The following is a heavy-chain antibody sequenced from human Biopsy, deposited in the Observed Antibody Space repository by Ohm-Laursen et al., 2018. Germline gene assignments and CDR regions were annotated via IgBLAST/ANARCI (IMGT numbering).Heavy chain of an antibody. D-gene: IGHD4-23*01. J-gene: IGHJ4*02. V-gene: IGHV4-59*11. CDR1: GGSFTGHY. CDR2: ISYTGYT. CDR3: ARGSNDFGGLYFPR. Sequence: TLSLTCTASGGSFTGHYWSWIRQPPGKGLEWIGHISYTGYTSYNASLKSRVTISVDTSRNHFSLGLSSLTAADTAVYYCARGSNDFGGLYFPRWGQGTLLTVSS.